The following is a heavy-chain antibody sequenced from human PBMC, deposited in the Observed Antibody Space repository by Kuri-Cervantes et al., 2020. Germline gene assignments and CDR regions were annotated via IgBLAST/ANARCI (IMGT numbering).Heavy chain of an antibody. D-gene: IGHD3-10*01. CDR1: GFSLRTSRVG. CDR3: AHRGSASLLWFGEPYYFDY. Sequence: SGPTLVKPTQTLTLTCTFSGFSLRTSRVGVGWIRQPPGEALEWLSVIYWNNDKRYSPSLKSRLTITKDTSKNQVVLTMTNMDPVDTATYYCAHRGSASLLWFGEPYYFDYWGHGNRVNGAS. V-gene: IGHV2-5*01. J-gene: IGHJ4*01. CDR2: IYWNNDK.